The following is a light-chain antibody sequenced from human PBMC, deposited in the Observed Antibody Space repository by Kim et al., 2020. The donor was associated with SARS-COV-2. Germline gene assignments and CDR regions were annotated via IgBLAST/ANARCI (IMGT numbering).Light chain of an antibody. Sequence: ASVGARVTITCRASQAIGSWLAWYQQKPGRAPKLLIYAASSLQSGVPSRFSGSGSGTNFTLTVTSLQPEDFATYYCQKTNSFPLTFGGGTKVDIK. CDR2: AAS. V-gene: IGKV1D-12*01. CDR3: QKTNSFPLT. J-gene: IGKJ4*01. CDR1: QAIGSW.